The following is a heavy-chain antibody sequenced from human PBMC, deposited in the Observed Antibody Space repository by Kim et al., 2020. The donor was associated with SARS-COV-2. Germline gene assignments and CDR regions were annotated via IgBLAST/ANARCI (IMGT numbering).Heavy chain of an antibody. CDR2: ISYDGSNK. Sequence: GGSLRLSCAASGFTFSSYGMHWVRRAPGKGLEWVAVISYDGSNKYYADSVKGRFTISRDNSKNTLYLQMNSLRAEDTAVYYCAKRQWPTDDAFDIWGQGT. V-gene: IGHV3-30*18. CDR3: AKRQWPTDDAFDI. CDR1: GFTFSSYG. J-gene: IGHJ3*02. D-gene: IGHD6-19*01.